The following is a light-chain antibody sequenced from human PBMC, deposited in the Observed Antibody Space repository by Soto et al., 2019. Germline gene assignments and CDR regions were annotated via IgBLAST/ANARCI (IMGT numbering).Light chain of an antibody. V-gene: IGLV2-14*01. CDR2: EVS. Sequence: QSVLTQPASVSGSPGQSITISCTGTSSDVGGYNYVSWYQQHPGKAPKLMIYEVSNRASGDSNRFSCSKSGNTASLTISGHQAEDESDYYCSSYTSSSIDYVFGPGIKVTVL. J-gene: IGLJ1*01. CDR3: SSYTSSSIDYV. CDR1: SSDVGGYNY.